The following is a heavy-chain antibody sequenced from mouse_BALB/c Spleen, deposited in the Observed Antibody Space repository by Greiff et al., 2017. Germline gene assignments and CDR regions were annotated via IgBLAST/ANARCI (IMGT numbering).Heavy chain of an antibody. CDR1: GYSFTSYW. J-gene: IGHJ2*01. V-gene: IGHV1S126*01. CDR3: ARGGDYYGSSPDY. Sequence: QVQLQQSGPQLVRPGASVKISCKASGYSFTSYWMHWVKQRPGQGLEWIGMIDPSDSETRLNQKFKDKATLTVDKSSSTAYMQLSSPTSEDSAVYDCARGGDYYGSSPDYWGQGTTLTVSS. CDR2: IDPSDSET. D-gene: IGHD1-1*01.